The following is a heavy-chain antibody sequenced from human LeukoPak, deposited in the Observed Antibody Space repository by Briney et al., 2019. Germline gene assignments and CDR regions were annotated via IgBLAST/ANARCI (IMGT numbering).Heavy chain of an antibody. V-gene: IGHV1-69*13. D-gene: IGHD3-10*01. CDR3: ARVREYGSGSYPNWFDP. CDR1: GGTFSSHA. Sequence: WASVKVSCKASGGTFSSHAISWVRQAPGQGLEWMGGIIPIFGTANYAQKFQGRVTITADESTSTAYMELSSLRSEDTAVYYCARVREYGSGSYPNWFDPWGQGTLVTVSS. CDR2: IIPIFGTA. J-gene: IGHJ5*02.